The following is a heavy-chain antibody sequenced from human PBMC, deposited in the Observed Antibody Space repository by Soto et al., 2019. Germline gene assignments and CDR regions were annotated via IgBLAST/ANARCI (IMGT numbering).Heavy chain of an antibody. D-gene: IGHD4-17*01. CDR1: GFTVNSNY. CDR3: ARGTVYFDY. J-gene: IGHJ4*02. CDR2: IYSGGST. V-gene: IGHV3-66*01. Sequence: GGSLRLSCAVSGFTVNSNYMSWVRQAPGKGLEWVSVIYSGGSTYYADSVKGRFTISRDNSKNTLYFQMNSLRAEDTAVYYCARGTVYFDYWGQGTLVTVSS.